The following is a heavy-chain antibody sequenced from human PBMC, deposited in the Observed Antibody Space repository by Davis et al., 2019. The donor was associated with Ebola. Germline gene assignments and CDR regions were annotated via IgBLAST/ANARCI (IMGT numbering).Heavy chain of an antibody. CDR1: GYIFTSND. CDR3: ARPIEKRCSPGCFDL. CDR2: MNPDSGNT. Sequence: PSVKVSCKASGYIFTSNDINWVRQATGQGLEWMGWMNPDSGNTGYASKFQGRVTMTRNNSITTAYMELSSLTSEDTAVYYCARPIEKRCSPGCFDLWGRGTLVTVSS. D-gene: IGHD4/OR15-4a*01. V-gene: IGHV1-8*01. J-gene: IGHJ2*01.